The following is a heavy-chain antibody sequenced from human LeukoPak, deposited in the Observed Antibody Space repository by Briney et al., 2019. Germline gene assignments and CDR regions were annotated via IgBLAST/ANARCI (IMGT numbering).Heavy chain of an antibody. CDR1: GFTFSSYW. V-gene: IGHV3-7*01. D-gene: IGHD4/OR15-4a*01. Sequence: GGSLRLSCAASGFTFSSYWMSWVRQAPGKGLVWVANVKQDGSERYYVGSVRGRFTISRDNAKNSLYLQMNSLRAEDTAVYYCAREGAYYLDSWGQETLVAVSS. CDR3: AREGAYYLDS. J-gene: IGHJ4*02. CDR2: VKQDGSER.